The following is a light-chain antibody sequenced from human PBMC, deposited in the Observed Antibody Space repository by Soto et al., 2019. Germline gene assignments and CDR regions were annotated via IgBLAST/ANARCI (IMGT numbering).Light chain of an antibody. V-gene: IGKV3-11*01. CDR1: QSVSRY. CDR3: QQYNSYSPRT. J-gene: IGKJ1*01. Sequence: EIVLTHSPATLSLSPWEIATLSCRASQSVSRYLAWYQQKPGQAPRLLIYDASSRAAGIPPRFSGSGSGTEFTLTISSLQPYDFATYYCQQYNSYSPRTFGQGTKVDIK. CDR2: DAS.